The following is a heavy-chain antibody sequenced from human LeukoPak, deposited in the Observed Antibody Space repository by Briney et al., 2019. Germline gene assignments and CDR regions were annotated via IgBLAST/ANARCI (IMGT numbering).Heavy chain of an antibody. CDR2: ISAYNGNT. J-gene: IGHJ1*01. CDR3: ARLSCSGGSCYSGVEYFQH. D-gene: IGHD2-15*01. CDR1: GYTFTSYG. V-gene: IGHV1-18*01. Sequence: GASVKVSCKASGYTFTSYGISWVRQAPGQGLEWMGWISAYNGNTNFTQKLQGRVTMTTDTSTSTAYMELRSLRSDDTAVYYCARLSCSGGSCYSGVEYFQHWGQGTLVTVSS.